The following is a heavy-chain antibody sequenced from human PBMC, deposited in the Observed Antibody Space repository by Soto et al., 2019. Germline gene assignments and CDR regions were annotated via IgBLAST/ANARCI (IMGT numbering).Heavy chain of an antibody. V-gene: IGHV5-51*01. J-gene: IGHJ4*02. Sequence: PGESLKISCQGSGYSFTSYWIGWVRQMPGKGLEWMGIIYPGDSDTRYSPSFQGQVTISADKSISTAYLQWSSLKASDTAMYYCARHKRYCSGGSCYPDYWGQGTLVTVSS. CDR2: IYPGDSDT. CDR1: GYSFTSYW. CDR3: ARHKRYCSGGSCYPDY. D-gene: IGHD2-15*01.